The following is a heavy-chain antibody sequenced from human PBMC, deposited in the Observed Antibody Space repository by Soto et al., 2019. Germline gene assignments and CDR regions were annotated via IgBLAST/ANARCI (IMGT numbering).Heavy chain of an antibody. CDR3: TTLPPRNVVVVTEIPT. CDR2: IYYSGST. V-gene: IGHV4-59*08. D-gene: IGHD2-21*02. Sequence: SETLSLTCTVSGGSISSYYWSWIRQPPGKGLEWIGYIYYSGSTNYNPSLKSRVTISVDTSKNQFSLKLSSVTAADTAVYYCTTLPPRNVVVVTEIPTWGRGTLVTVSS. J-gene: IGHJ5*02. CDR1: GGSISSYY.